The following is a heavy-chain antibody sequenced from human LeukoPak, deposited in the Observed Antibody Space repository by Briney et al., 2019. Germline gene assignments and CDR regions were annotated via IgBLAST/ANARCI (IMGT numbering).Heavy chain of an antibody. D-gene: IGHD3-10*01. Sequence: PSETLSLTCAVSGYSIRSGYYWGWIRQPPGKGLEWIGSIYHSGSTYYNPSLKSRVTILVDTSKNQFSLKLSSVTAADTAVYYCARQGITMVRGVIINFDYWGQGTLLTVSS. CDR2: IYHSGST. CDR3: ARQGITMVRGVIINFDY. J-gene: IGHJ4*02. CDR1: GYSIRSGYY. V-gene: IGHV4-38-2*01.